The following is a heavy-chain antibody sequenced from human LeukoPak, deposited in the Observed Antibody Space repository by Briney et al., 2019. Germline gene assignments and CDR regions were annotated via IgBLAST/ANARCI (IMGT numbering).Heavy chain of an antibody. D-gene: IGHD6-19*01. J-gene: IGHJ3*01. CDR1: GFTFSSYA. CDR3: AKLSVSVIAVATKGAAFDV. Sequence: PGGSLRLSCAASGFTFSSYAMSWVRQAPGKGLEWVSAISGSGGSTYYADSVKGRFTISRDNSKNTLYLQMNSLTTEDTAVYYCAKLSVSVIAVATKGAAFDVWGQGTMVIVSS. CDR2: ISGSGGST. V-gene: IGHV3-23*01.